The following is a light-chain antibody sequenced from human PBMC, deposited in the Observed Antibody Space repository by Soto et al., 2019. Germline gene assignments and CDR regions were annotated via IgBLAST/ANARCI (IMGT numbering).Light chain of an antibody. CDR2: DVS. CDR3: CSYAGSYTLV. J-gene: IGLJ3*02. CDR1: SSDVGNYNY. Sequence: QSVLTQPRSVSGSPGQSVTISCTGTSSDVGNYNYVSWYQQYPGKAPKVMIYDVSKRPSGVPDRFSGSRSGNTASLTISGLQAEDEADYYCCSYAGSYTLVFGGGTKLTVL. V-gene: IGLV2-11*01.